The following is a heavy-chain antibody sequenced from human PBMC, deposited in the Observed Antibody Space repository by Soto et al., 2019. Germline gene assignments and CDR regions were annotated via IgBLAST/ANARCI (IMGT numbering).Heavy chain of an antibody. J-gene: IGHJ6*02. D-gene: IGHD3-10*01. Sequence: PGGSLRLSCAASGFPFSIYAMHWVRQSPGKGLEWVAFISYDGTNKQYADSVKGRFTISRDNSRNTLYVQMNSLRVEDTAVYYCAKDLLEGFGDLSHLYHFGTDVWCQGLTVTVSS. CDR3: AKDLLEGFGDLSHLYHFGTDV. V-gene: IGHV3-30*04. CDR1: GFPFSIYA. CDR2: ISYDGTNK.